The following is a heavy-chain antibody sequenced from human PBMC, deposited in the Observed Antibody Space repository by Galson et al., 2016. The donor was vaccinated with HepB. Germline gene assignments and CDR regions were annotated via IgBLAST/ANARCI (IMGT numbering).Heavy chain of an antibody. J-gene: IGHJ5*02. CDR3: ARGATVTMSWFDP. V-gene: IGHV3-30*04. CDR2: ISYDGSHD. CDR1: GLTFSPYA. D-gene: IGHD4-17*01. Sequence: SLRLSCAASGLTFSPYAMHWVRQAPGKGLEWVALISYDGSHDYYVDSVKGRFTISRDNSRDTLYLEMNSLRVEDTAVYYCARGATVTMSWFDPWGQGTVVTVSS.